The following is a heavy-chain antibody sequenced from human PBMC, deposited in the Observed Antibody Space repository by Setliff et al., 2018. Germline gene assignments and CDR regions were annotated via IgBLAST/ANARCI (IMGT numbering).Heavy chain of an antibody. D-gene: IGHD1-7*01. J-gene: IGHJ3*02. CDR1: GGTFSSYA. V-gene: IGHV1-69*13. Sequence: SVKVSCKASGGTFSSYAISWVRQAPGQGLEWMGGIIPIFGTANYAQKFQGGVTITADESTSTAYMELSSLRSEDTAVYYCARVVTGSTPFFDIWGQGTMVTVSS. CDR2: IIPIFGTA. CDR3: ARVVTGSTPFFDI.